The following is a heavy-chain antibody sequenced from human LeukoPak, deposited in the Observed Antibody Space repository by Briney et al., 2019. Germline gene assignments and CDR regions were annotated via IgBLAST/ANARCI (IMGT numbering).Heavy chain of an antibody. J-gene: IGHJ4*02. CDR2: ISGSGGST. Sequence: GGSLRLSCAASGFTFSSYAMSWVRQAPGKGLEWVSAISGSGGSTYYADSVKGRFTISRDNSKNTLYLQMNSLRPEDTAVYYCAREGTHREMYFDYWGQGALVTVSS. CDR1: GFTFSSYA. V-gene: IGHV3-23*01. CDR3: AREGTHREMYFDY. D-gene: IGHD5-24*01.